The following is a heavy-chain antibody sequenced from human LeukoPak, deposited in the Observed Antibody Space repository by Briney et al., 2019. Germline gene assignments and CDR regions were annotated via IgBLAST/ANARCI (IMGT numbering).Heavy chain of an antibody. J-gene: IGHJ4*02. V-gene: IGHV3-30*04. D-gene: IGHD2-2*01. CDR1: GFTFSSYA. CDR2: ISYDGSNK. CDR3: ARDLGYCSGTSCHDY. Sequence: GSSLRLSCAASGFTFSSYAMHWVRQAPGKGLEWVAVISYDGSNKYYADSVKGRFTISRDNSKNTLYLQMNSLRAEDTAVYYCARDLGYCSGTSCHDYWGQGTLVTVSS.